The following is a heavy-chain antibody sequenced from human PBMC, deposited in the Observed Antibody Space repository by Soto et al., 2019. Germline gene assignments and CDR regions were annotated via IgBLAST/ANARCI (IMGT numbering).Heavy chain of an antibody. D-gene: IGHD2-2*01. Sequence: QVQLVQSGAEVKKPGSSVKVSCKASGGTFSSYAISWVRQAPGQGLEWMGGSIPIFGTANYAQKFQGRVTITADESTSTAYMELSSLRSEDTAVYYCARDHDAWRSSTSRMDVWGQGTTVTVSS. CDR2: SIPIFGTA. CDR3: ARDHDAWRSSTSRMDV. J-gene: IGHJ6*02. V-gene: IGHV1-69*01. CDR1: GGTFSSYA.